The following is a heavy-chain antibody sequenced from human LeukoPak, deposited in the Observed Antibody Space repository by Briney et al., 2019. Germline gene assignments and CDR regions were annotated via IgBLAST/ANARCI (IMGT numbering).Heavy chain of an antibody. CDR3: GEHYDYVWGSYGN. V-gene: IGHV3-23*01. CDR1: GFTFSSYA. CDR2: VSGDGGIT. J-gene: IGHJ4*02. Sequence: GGSLRLSCAASGFTFSSYAMSWVRQAPGKGLEWVSGVSGDGGITYYADSVKGRFTISRDNSKNTLYLEMNSLRAEDTAVYYCGEHYDYVWGSYGNWGQGTLVTVSS. D-gene: IGHD3-16*01.